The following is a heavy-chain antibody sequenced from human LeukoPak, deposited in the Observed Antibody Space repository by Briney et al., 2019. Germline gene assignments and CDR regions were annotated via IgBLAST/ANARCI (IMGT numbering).Heavy chain of an antibody. D-gene: IGHD5-24*01. CDR3: ATISAQTFDI. CDR1: GFTFRNHW. Sequence: GGSLRLSCVGSGFTFRNHWVNWVRQSPRKGLEWVANIKPDGIDKYYVDSARGRFTVSRDNAKNAAFLQMNSLRAEDTAIYYCATISAQTFDIWGQGTLVSVSS. J-gene: IGHJ3*02. CDR2: IKPDGIDK. V-gene: IGHV3-7*01.